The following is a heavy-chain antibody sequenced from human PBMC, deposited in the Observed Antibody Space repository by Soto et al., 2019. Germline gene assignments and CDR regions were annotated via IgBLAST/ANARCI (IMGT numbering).Heavy chain of an antibody. Sequence: ETLSLTCAVYGGSFSGYYWSRIRQPPGKGLEWIGEINHSGSTNYNPSLKSRVTISVDTSKNQFSLKLSSVTAADTAVYYCARGYYDFWSGYQPPDYWGQGTLVTVSS. CDR2: INHSGST. CDR1: GGSFSGYY. J-gene: IGHJ4*02. V-gene: IGHV4-34*01. D-gene: IGHD3-3*01. CDR3: ARGYYDFWSGYQPPDY.